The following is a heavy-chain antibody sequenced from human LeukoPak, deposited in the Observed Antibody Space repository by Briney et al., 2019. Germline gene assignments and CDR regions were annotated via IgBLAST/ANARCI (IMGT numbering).Heavy chain of an antibody. V-gene: IGHV1-69*04. CDR1: GGTFSSYA. CDR2: IIPILGIA. J-gene: IGHJ6*03. D-gene: IGHD6-6*01. Sequence: SVKVSCKASGGTFSSYAISWVRQAPGQGLEWMGRIIPILGIANYAQKFQGRVTITADKSTSTAYMEQSSLRSEDTAVYYCAKIAAQNLYYYYYMDVWGKGTTVTVSS. CDR3: AKIAAQNLYYYYYMDV.